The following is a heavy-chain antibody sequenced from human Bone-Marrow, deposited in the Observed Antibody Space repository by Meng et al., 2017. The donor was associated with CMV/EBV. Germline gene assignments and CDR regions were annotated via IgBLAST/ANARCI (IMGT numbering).Heavy chain of an antibody. V-gene: IGHV4-4*07. CDR1: GGFVSGYY. CDR3: ARWRHYDSGYYGFDS. Sequence: TVSGGFVSGYYWTWMRQPAGKGLEWIGRIFRPGITYYHPSLKSRVTMSVDTSVNQFSLKLRSVTAADTAVYYCARWRHYDSGYYGFDSWGQGTLVTVSS. CDR2: IFRPGIT. J-gene: IGHJ4*02. D-gene: IGHD3-22*01.